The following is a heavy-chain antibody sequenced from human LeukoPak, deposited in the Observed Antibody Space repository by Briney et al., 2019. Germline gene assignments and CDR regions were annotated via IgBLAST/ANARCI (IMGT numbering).Heavy chain of an antibody. Sequence: GASVKVSCKASGYTFTGYYMHWVRQAPGQGLEWMGWISPNSGGTNYAQKFQGRVTMTRDTSISTAYMELSRLRSDDTAVYYCARDRRYFDWLFRNWFDPWGQGTLVTVSS. CDR1: GYTFTGYY. J-gene: IGHJ5*02. CDR3: ARDRRYFDWLFRNWFDP. V-gene: IGHV1-2*02. D-gene: IGHD3-9*01. CDR2: ISPNSGGT.